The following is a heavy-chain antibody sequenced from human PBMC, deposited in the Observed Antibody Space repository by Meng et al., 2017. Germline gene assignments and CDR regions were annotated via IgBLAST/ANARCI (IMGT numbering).Heavy chain of an antibody. CDR1: GFTSSGYG. V-gene: IGHV3-33*01. CDR3: ARVVYSSGWSFDY. D-gene: IGHD6-19*01. CDR2: KWNDGSNK. Sequence: VLLVELGGGVLEPGGPRGLSCAASGFTSSGYGMHGVAQAPGKGLEWGAVKWNDGSNKFYADSVKGRFTTSRDNSKNTLYLQMNSLRAEDTAVYYCARVVYSSGWSFDYWGQGTLVTVSS. J-gene: IGHJ4*02.